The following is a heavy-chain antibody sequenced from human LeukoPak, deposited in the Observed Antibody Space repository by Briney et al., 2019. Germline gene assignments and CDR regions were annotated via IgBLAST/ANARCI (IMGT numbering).Heavy chain of an antibody. Sequence: GGSLRLSCAASGFTFSSYAMSWVRQAPGKGLEWVSAISGSGGSKNYADSVKGRLTISRDKSKNTLYLQMNGLRAEDTAVYYCAKAFDFWSGYLNYCYYYMDVWGKGTTVTVSS. D-gene: IGHD3-3*01. CDR2: ISGSGGSK. CDR1: GFTFSSYA. CDR3: AKAFDFWSGYLNYCYYYMDV. J-gene: IGHJ6*03. V-gene: IGHV3-23*01.